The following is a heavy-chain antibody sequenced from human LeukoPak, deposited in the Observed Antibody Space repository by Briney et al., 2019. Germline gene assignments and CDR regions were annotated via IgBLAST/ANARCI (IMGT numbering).Heavy chain of an antibody. J-gene: IGHJ4*02. D-gene: IGHD5-18*01. CDR1: GGSISSGDYY. CDR3: ARVAQLWLLDY. Sequence: SETLSLTCTVSGGSISSGDYYWSWTRQPPGKGLEWIGYIYYSGSTYYNPSLKSRVTISVDTSKNQFSLKLSSVTAADTAVYYCARVAQLWLLDYWGQGTLVTVSS. CDR2: IYYSGST. V-gene: IGHV4-30-4*01.